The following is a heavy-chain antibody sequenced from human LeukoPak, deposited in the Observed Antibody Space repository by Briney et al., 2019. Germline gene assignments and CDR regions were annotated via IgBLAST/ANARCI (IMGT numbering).Heavy chain of an antibody. CDR3: ARGESFGGVSAFDI. J-gene: IGHJ3*02. Sequence: SETLSLTCTVSGGSISSGGYYWSWIRQHPGKGLEWIGYIYYSGSTYYNPSLKIRVTISVDTSKNQFSLKLSSVTAADTAVYHCARGESFGGVSAFDIWGQGTMVTVSS. D-gene: IGHD3-16*01. CDR2: IYYSGST. V-gene: IGHV4-31*03. CDR1: GGSISSGGYY.